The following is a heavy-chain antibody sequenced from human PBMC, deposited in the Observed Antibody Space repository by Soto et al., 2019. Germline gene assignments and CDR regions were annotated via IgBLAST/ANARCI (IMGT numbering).Heavy chain of an antibody. CDR1: GFTFSDYY. CDR2: ISSSSSYT. CDR3: ARWEWAMGIFDY. D-gene: IGHD3-3*01. J-gene: IGHJ4*02. V-gene: IGHV3-11*06. Sequence: GGSLRLSCAASGFTFSDYYMSWIRQAPGKGLEWVSYISSSSSYTNYADSVKGRFTISRDNAKNSLYLQMNSLRAEDTAVYYCARWEWAMGIFDYWGQGTLVTVSS.